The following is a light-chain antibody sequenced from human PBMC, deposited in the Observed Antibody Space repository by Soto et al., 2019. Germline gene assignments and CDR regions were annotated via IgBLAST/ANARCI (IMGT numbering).Light chain of an antibody. Sequence: QAVVTQEPSLTVSPGGTVTLTCASSAGAVTSYQYPHWFQQKPGQGPRALIYDTNYRYPGTPAHFSGSLLGGKAALTLSGVQPEDEADYYCLLYNAGINPTVVFGGGTKLTVL. CDR3: LLYNAGINPTVV. J-gene: IGLJ3*02. CDR1: AGAVTSYQY. V-gene: IGLV7-43*01. CDR2: DTN.